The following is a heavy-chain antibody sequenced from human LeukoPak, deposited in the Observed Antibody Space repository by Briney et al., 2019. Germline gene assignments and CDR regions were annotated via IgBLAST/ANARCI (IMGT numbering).Heavy chain of an antibody. CDR3: AREAPYYYDSSGVFDY. Sequence: GGSLRLSCAASGFTFTTYGMHWVRQAPGKGLEWVAVISYDGSYKYYVDSVKGRFTISRDNAKNSLYLQMNSLRAEDTAVYYCAREAPYYYDSSGVFDYWGQGTLVTVSS. V-gene: IGHV3-30*03. CDR2: ISYDGSYK. CDR1: GFTFTTYG. J-gene: IGHJ4*02. D-gene: IGHD3-22*01.